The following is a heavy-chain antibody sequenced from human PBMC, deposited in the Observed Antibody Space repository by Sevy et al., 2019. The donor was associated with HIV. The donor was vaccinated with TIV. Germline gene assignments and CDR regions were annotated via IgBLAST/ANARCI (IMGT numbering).Heavy chain of an antibody. CDR1: GFTLSSNW. Sequence: PGGSLRLSCAASGFTLSSNWMHWVRQAPGKGLVWVSRIKNDGSRDGSSTSYADSVKGRFTISRDDAENTLYLEMNSLRAEDTAVYFCARDRQWESVILDWGQGTMVTVSS. V-gene: IGHV3-74*01. D-gene: IGHD1-26*01. CDR3: ARDRQWESVILD. J-gene: IGHJ3*01. CDR2: IKNDGSRDGSST.